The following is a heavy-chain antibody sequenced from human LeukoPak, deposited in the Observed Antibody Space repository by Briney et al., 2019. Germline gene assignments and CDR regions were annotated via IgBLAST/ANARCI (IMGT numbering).Heavy chain of an antibody. CDR2: IYYSGST. CDR3: ARQRVIAASLDWFDP. CDR1: GGSISSNTYY. V-gene: IGHV4-39*01. Sequence: SEILSLTCTVSGGSISSNTYYWGWIRQPPGKGLEWIGGIYYSGSTYYNPSLKSRVTISVDTSKNQFSLKLSSVTAADTAVYYCARQRVIAASLDWFDPWGQGSLVTVSS. J-gene: IGHJ5*02. D-gene: IGHD2-15*01.